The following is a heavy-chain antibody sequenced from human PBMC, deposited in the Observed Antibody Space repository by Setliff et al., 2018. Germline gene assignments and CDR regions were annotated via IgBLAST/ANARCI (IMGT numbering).Heavy chain of an antibody. CDR3: ARINFYVSSGYYYASDN. V-gene: IGHV1-18*01. CDR1: GYTFTSYG. CDR2: ISAYNGNT. D-gene: IGHD3-22*01. Sequence: GASVKVSCKASGYTFTSYGISWVRQAPGQGLEWMGWISAYNGNTDYAQKLQGRLTLTTDTSTSTAYMELRSLRPDDTAVYYCARINFYVSSGYYYASDNWGQGTLVTVSS. J-gene: IGHJ4*02.